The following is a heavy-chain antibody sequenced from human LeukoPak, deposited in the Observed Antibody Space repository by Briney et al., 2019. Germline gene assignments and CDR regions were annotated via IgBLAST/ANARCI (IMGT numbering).Heavy chain of an antibody. Sequence: GGSLRLSCVASGFIFSDHYMNWIRQAPGKGLEWVSYISSTNTVYYADFVEGRFTISRDNAKNSVYLQMDNLRAEDTAIYYCARDPLIASSATSGYPLDYWGLGTQVIVSS. J-gene: IGHJ4*02. CDR3: ARDPLIASSATSGYPLDY. CDR1: GFIFSDHY. CDR2: ISSTNTV. V-gene: IGHV3-11*01. D-gene: IGHD5-12*01.